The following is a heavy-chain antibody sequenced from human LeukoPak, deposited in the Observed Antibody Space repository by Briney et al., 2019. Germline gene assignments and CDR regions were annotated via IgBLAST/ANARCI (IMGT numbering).Heavy chain of an antibody. CDR3: ARRSPKLGAPGDAFDI. D-gene: IGHD3-16*01. CDR1: GGSFSNYY. J-gene: IGHJ3*02. V-gene: IGHV4-34*01. Sequence: SETLSLTCAVYGGSFSNYYWSWIRQPPGKGLEWIGEINHSGSTYYNPSLKSRVTISVDTSKNQFSLKLSSVTAADTAVYYCARRSPKLGAPGDAFDIWGQGTMVTVSS. CDR2: INHSGST.